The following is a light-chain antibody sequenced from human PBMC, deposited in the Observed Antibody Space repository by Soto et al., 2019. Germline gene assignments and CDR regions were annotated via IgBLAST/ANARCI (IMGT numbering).Light chain of an antibody. CDR1: QSVIGRQ. Sequence: EIVFTQSPGTQSFSPGERATLSCRASQSVIGRQLAWYQHKPGQAPRLLMFGVSNRATGIPDRFTGSGSGTDFTLTISRLEPEDFAVYYCQVYGPSPPITFGQGTRLEIK. CDR3: QVYGPSPPIT. V-gene: IGKV3-20*01. CDR2: GVS. J-gene: IGKJ5*01.